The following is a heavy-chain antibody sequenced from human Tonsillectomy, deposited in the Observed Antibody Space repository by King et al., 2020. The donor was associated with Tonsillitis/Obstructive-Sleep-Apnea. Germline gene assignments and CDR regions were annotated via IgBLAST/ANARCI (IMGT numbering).Heavy chain of an antibody. CDR2: ISGSSGYI. D-gene: IGHD1-26*01. J-gene: IGHJ4*02. V-gene: IGHV3-21*01. Sequence: EVQLVESGGGLVKPGGSLRLSCAASGFTFSSYGMNWVRQAPGKGLEWVSSISGSSGYIYYADSLKGRFTISRDNAKNSLYLQMNSLRAEDTAVYYCARDGELGDYFDYWGQGTLVTVSS. CDR3: ARDGELGDYFDY. CDR1: GFTFSSYG.